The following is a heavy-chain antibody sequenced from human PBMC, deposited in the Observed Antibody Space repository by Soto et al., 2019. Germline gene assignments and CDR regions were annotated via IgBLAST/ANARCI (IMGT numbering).Heavy chain of an antibody. CDR2: IIPILGIA. CDR3: ASEVGIAVAGNFDY. J-gene: IGHJ4*02. D-gene: IGHD6-19*01. V-gene: IGHV1-69*02. CDR1: GGTFSSYT. Sequence: QVQLVQSGAEVKKPGSSVKVSCKASGGTFSSYTISWVRQAPGQGLEWMGRIIPILGIANYAQKFQGRVTISADKSTSTPYMEMSSLRSEDTAVYYCASEVGIAVAGNFDYWGQGTLVTVSS.